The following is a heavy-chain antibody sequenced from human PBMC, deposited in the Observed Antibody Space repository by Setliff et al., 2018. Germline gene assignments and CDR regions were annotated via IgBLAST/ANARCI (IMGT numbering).Heavy chain of an antibody. CDR1: GYTFTNYG. Sequence: VASVKVSCKTSGYTFTNYGITWVRQAPGQGLEWMGWINNYSFKTNYPQKFLGRVTATTDTSTGTAYMELGSLTSDDTAIYYCARINFYVSSGYYYAPDYWGPGTLVTVSS. D-gene: IGHD3-22*01. V-gene: IGHV1-18*01. J-gene: IGHJ4*02. CDR2: INNYSFKT. CDR3: ARINFYVSSGYYYAPDY.